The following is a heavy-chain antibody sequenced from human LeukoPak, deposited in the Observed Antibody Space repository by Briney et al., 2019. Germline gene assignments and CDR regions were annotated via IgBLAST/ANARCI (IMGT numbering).Heavy chain of an antibody. V-gene: IGHV1-69*04. CDR3: ARGVGTYYYDSSGYYYFDY. CDR1: GGTFSSYA. J-gene: IGHJ4*02. Sequence: SVKVSCKASGGTFSSYAISWVRQAPGQGLEWMGRIIPILGIANYAQKFQGRVTITADKSTSTAYMELSSLRSEDTAVYYCARGVGTYYYDSSGYYYFDYWGQGTLVTVSS. D-gene: IGHD3-22*01. CDR2: IIPILGIA.